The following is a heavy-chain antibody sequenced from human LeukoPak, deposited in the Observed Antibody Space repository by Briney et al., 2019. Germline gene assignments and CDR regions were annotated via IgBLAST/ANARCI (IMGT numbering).Heavy chain of an antibody. CDR1: GFTFSRYG. CDR3: AKGGSIVATINYFDY. J-gene: IGHJ4*02. D-gene: IGHD5-12*01. V-gene: IGHV3-30*18. CDR2: ISYDGNNK. Sequence: PGRSVRLSCAASGFTFSRYGMHWVRQAPGKGLEWVAIISYDGNNKYYADSVKGRFAISRDNSKNTLYLHMNSLRAEDTALYYCAKGGSIVATINYFDYWGQGTLVTVSS.